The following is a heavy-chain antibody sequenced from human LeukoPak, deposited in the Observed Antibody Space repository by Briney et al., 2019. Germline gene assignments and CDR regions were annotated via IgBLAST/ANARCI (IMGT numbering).Heavy chain of an antibody. Sequence: PGGSLRLSCAASGFTFSSYSMNWVRQAPGKGLEWVSSISSSSSYIYYADSVKGRFTISRDNAKNSLYLQMNSLRAEDTAVYYCARVGEGRGFWSGYYYFDYWGQGTLVTVSS. CDR3: ARVGEGRGFWSGYYYFDY. D-gene: IGHD3-3*01. V-gene: IGHV3-21*04. CDR1: GFTFSSYS. J-gene: IGHJ4*02. CDR2: ISSSSSYI.